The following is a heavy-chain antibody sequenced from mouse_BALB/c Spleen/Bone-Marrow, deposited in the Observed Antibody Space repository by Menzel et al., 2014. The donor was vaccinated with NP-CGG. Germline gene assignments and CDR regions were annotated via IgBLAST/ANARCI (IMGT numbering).Heavy chain of an antibody. J-gene: IGHJ4*01. V-gene: IGHV14-3*02. CDR2: IDPANGNT. CDR3: ARWEYYAMDY. D-gene: IGHD4-1*01. CDR1: GFNIKDTY. Sequence: VQLKESGAELVKPGASVKLSCTASGFNIKDTYMHWVKQRPEQGLEWIGRIDPANGNTKYDPKFQGKATITADTSSNTAYLQLSSLISEDTAVYYCARWEYYAMDYWGQGTSVTVSS.